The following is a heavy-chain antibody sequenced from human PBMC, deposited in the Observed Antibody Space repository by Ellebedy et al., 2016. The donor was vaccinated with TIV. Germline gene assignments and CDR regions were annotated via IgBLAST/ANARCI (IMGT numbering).Heavy chain of an antibody. CDR3: ATGSGQPYIAFDI. CDR1: GYTFTSYG. D-gene: IGHD6-19*01. J-gene: IGHJ3*02. CDR2: ISAYNGNT. V-gene: IGHV1-18*01. Sequence: ASVKVSXXASGYTFTSYGISWVRQAPGQGLEWMGWISAYNGNTNYAQKLQGRVTMTTDTSTSTAYMELSSLRSEDTAVYYCATGSGQPYIAFDIWGQGTMVTVSS.